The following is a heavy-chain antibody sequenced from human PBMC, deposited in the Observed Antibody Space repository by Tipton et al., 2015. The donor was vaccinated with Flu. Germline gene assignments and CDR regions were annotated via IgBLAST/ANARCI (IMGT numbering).Heavy chain of an antibody. Sequence: TLSLTCAVSGYSISSGYYWGWIRQSPRKGLEYLGSMYHSGGTNYNPSLKSRVTISVDTSKNQFSLKLTSVTAADTAVYFCAREDFDSREYYPNWFDPWGQGTLVTFSP. CDR1: GYSISSGYY. CDR2: MYHSGGT. V-gene: IGHV4-38-2*02. D-gene: IGHD3-22*01. J-gene: IGHJ5*02. CDR3: AREDFDSREYYPNWFDP.